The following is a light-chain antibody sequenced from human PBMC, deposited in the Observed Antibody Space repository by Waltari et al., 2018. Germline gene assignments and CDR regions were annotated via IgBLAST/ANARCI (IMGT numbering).Light chain of an antibody. CDR1: QSLVPSDGNTY. J-gene: IGKJ2*01. CDR3: MQVTHWPHT. Sequence: VVMTQSPLSLPGTLGQPASIPCRSSQSLVPSDGNTYLEWFQQRPGQSPRRLIYKVSNRDSGVPDRFSGSGSGTDFTLKISRVEAEDVGLYYCMQVTHWPHTFGQGTSLEI. V-gene: IGKV2-30*02. CDR2: KVS.